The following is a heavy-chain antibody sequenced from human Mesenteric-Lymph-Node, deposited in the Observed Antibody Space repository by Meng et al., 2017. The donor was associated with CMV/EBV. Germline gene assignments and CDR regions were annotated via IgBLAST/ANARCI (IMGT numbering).Heavy chain of an antibody. CDR3: ARDRLIVVVPAARDYYYYGMDV. CDR2: IFYSGST. D-gene: IGHD2-2*01. Sequence: SETLSLTCTVSGGSISSPSYYWGWIRQPPGKGLEWIASIFYSGSTSYNPSLESRVTISVDTSKNQFSLKLNSVTAADTAVYYCARDRLIVVVPAARDYYYYGMDVWGQGTTVTVSS. V-gene: IGHV4-39*02. J-gene: IGHJ6*02. CDR1: GGSISSPSYY.